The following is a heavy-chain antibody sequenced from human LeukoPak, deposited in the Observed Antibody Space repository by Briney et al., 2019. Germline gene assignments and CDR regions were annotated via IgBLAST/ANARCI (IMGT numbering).Heavy chain of an antibody. CDR3: AKGPDDYYDSSGPDY. D-gene: IGHD3-22*01. Sequence: GGSLRLSCAASGFTFSRYAMSWVRQAPGKELEWVSAISGSGVSTYYADSVKGRFTISRDNSKNTLYLQMNSLRAEDTAVYYCAKGPDDYYDSSGPDYWGQGTLVTVSS. CDR2: ISGSGVST. CDR1: GFTFSRYA. J-gene: IGHJ4*02. V-gene: IGHV3-23*01.